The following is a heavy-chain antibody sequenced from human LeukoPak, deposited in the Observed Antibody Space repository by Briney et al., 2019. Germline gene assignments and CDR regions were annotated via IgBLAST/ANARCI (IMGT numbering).Heavy chain of an antibody. Sequence: GGSLRLSCAASGFTFSTYSMNWVRQAPGKGLEWVSYISSGSSTIYYADSVKGRFTISRDNAKNSLYLQMNSLRAEDTAVYYCARDGGPFSGSYYNWFDPWGQGTLVTVSS. D-gene: IGHD1-26*01. CDR3: ARDGGPFSGSYYNWFDP. CDR2: ISSGSSTI. J-gene: IGHJ5*02. V-gene: IGHV3-48*04. CDR1: GFTFSTYS.